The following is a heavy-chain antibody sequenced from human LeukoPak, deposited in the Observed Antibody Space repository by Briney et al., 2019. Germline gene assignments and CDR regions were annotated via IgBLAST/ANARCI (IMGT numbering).Heavy chain of an antibody. CDR3: ARELPEADSGYDFMDY. Sequence: PGGSLRLSCAASGFTFSSYSMNWVRQAPGKGLEWVSSISSSSSYIYYADSVRGRFTISRDNAKNSLYLQMNSLRAEDTAVYYCARELPEADSGYDFMDYWGQGTLVTVSS. J-gene: IGHJ4*02. D-gene: IGHD5-12*01. V-gene: IGHV3-21*01. CDR1: GFTFSSYS. CDR2: ISSSSSYI.